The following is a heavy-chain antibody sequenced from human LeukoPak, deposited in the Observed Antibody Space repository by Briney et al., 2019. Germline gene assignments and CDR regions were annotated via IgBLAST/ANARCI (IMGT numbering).Heavy chain of an antibody. CDR2: VSISSGTI. D-gene: IGHD6-19*01. Sequence: GSLRLSCAASGFTFTGHNMNWVRQAPGKGLEWVSFVSISSGTIYYADSVKGRFSISRDNAKNSLYLQMNSLRAEDTAVYYCAREGYSSGWYGYRWFDPWGQGTLVTVSS. CDR1: GFTFTGHN. V-gene: IGHV3-48*04. CDR3: AREGYSSGWYGYRWFDP. J-gene: IGHJ5*02.